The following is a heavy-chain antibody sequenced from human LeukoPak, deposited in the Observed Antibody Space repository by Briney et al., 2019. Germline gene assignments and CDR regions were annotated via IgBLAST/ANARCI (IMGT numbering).Heavy chain of an antibody. CDR3: GRGVYYYYYMDV. Sequence: SETLSLTCTVSGGSISSYYWSWVRQPPGKGLEWVGYIYCSGSTKYYPSLKSRVTISVDTSKLQFSLKLSSVTAADTAVYYCGRGVYYYYYMDVWGKGTTVTVSS. V-gene: IGHV4-59*01. J-gene: IGHJ6*03. D-gene: IGHD6-6*01. CDR1: GGSISSYY. CDR2: IYCSGST.